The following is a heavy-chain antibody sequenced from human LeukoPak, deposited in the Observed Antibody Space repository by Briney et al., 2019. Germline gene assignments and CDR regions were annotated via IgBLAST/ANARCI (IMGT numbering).Heavy chain of an antibody. J-gene: IGHJ4*02. V-gene: IGHV3-30*02. D-gene: IGHD1-26*01. CDR2: IRYDGSNK. Sequence: GGSLRLSCAASGFTFDDYGMSWVRQAPGKGLEWVAFIRYDGSNKYYADSVKGRFTISRDNAKNSLYLQMNSLRAEDTAVYYCARVGATEGYWGQGTLVTVSS. CDR1: GFTFDDYG. CDR3: ARVGATEGY.